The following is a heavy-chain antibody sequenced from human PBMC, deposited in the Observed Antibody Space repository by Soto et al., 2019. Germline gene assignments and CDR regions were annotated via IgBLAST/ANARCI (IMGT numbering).Heavy chain of an antibody. J-gene: IGHJ6*03. CDR3: ARDSTAYYYMDV. CDR1: GFSVNNNY. CDR2: IYSGGST. V-gene: IGHV3-66*01. D-gene: IGHD2-2*01. Sequence: EVQLVQSGGGVVQPGGSLRLSCAASGFSVNNNYMSWVRQAPGKGLEWVSVIYSGGSTDYADSVKGRFTISRDNSKNTLYLQLNSLRAEDTAVYYCARDSTAYYYMDVLGKGTTVTVSS.